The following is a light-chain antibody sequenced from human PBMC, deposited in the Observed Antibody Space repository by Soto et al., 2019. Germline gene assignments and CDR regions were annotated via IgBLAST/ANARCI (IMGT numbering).Light chain of an antibody. V-gene: IGKV1-5*01. Sequence: DIQMTQSPSTLSAYVGDRVTITCRASQSVSGWLAWYQQRPEKAPKLLISDASSLESGVPSRFSGSGYGSEFTLTISNLQPEDFATYYFQQYSAYPGTFGQGTKVEIK. J-gene: IGKJ1*01. CDR2: DAS. CDR3: QQYSAYPGT. CDR1: QSVSGW.